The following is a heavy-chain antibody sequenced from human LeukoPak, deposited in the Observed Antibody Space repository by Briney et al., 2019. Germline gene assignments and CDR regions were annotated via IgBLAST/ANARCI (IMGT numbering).Heavy chain of an antibody. J-gene: IGHJ4*02. Sequence: SETLSLTCAVYGGSFSGYYWSWIRQPPGKGPEWIGEINHSGSTNYNPSLKSRVTISVDTSKNQFSLKLSSVTAADTAVYYCASRPQTDYYDSSGYYGENFDYWGQGTLVTVSS. CDR2: INHSGST. CDR3: ASRPQTDYYDSSGYYGENFDY. V-gene: IGHV4-34*01. CDR1: GGSFSGYY. D-gene: IGHD3-22*01.